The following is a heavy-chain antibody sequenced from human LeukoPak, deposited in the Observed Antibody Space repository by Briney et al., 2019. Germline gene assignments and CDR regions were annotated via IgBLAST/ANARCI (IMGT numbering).Heavy chain of an antibody. CDR3: ARELLNGDAFDI. Sequence: GSLRLSCAASGFTVSSNYMSWVRQAPGKGLEWVSVIYSGGSTYYADSVKGRFTVSRDNSKNTLYLQMNSLRAEDTAVYYCARELLNGDAFDIWGQGTMVTVSS. CDR1: GFTVSSNY. V-gene: IGHV3-53*01. CDR2: IYSGGST. J-gene: IGHJ3*02. D-gene: IGHD3-9*01.